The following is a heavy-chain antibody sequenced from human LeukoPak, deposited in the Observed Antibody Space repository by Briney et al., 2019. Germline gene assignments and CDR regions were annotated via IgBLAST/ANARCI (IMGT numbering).Heavy chain of an antibody. CDR1: GYTLTELS. CDR2: FDPEDGET. CDR3: ARGYSSSSFFDY. J-gene: IGHJ4*02. V-gene: IGHV1-24*01. D-gene: IGHD6-6*01. Sequence: VASVKVSCKVSGYTLTELSMHWVRQAPGKGLQWMGGFDPEDGETIYAQKFQGRVTMTTDTSTSTAYMELRSLRSDDTAVYYCARGYSSSSFFDYWGQATLVTVSS.